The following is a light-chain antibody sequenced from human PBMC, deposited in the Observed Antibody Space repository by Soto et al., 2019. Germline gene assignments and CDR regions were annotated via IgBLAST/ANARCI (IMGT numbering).Light chain of an antibody. Sequence: DIQMTQSPSTLSASVGDRVTTTCRASQSISIWLAWYQQKPGKAPKLLIYQASTLESGVPSRFSGSGSGTELTLTITSLQPDDFATYYGQQYNSYPVTFGGGTKVEIK. V-gene: IGKV1-5*03. CDR2: QAS. J-gene: IGKJ4*01. CDR1: QSISIW. CDR3: QQYNSYPVT.